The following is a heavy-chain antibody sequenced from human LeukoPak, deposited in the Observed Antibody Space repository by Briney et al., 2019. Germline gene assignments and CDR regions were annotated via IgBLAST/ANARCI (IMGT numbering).Heavy chain of an antibody. D-gene: IGHD5-12*01. CDR1: GFTFSTYA. Sequence: QAGGSLRLSCAASGFTFSTYAMRWVRQAPGKGLEWVSAISGNGGTIYYADSVKGRFAVSRDNSKNMLYLQMNSLRAEDTALYYCAKDQVRGGYDFQFDYWGQGTLVTVSS. J-gene: IGHJ4*02. CDR2: ISGNGGTI. CDR3: AKDQVRGGYDFQFDY. V-gene: IGHV3-23*01.